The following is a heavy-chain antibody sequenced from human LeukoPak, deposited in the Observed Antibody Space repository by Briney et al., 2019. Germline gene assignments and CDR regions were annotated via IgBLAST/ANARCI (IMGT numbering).Heavy chain of an antibody. V-gene: IGHV4-61*01. J-gene: IGHJ4*02. Sequence: PSETLSLTCTVSGGSVSSGTYYWSWIRQPPGQGLEWIGYIYYTGSTNYNPSLKSRLTISVDTSKNQFSLKLSPVTAADTAVYYCARRGGSGRSFDYWGQGTLVTVSS. CDR3: ARRGGSGRSFDY. CDR2: IYYTGST. D-gene: IGHD3-10*01. CDR1: GGSVSSGTYY.